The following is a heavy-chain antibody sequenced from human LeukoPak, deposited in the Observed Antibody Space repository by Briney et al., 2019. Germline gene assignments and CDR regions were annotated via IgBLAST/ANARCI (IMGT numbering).Heavy chain of an antibody. J-gene: IGHJ4*02. CDR1: GFTFSSYA. V-gene: IGHV3-49*04. CDR2: IRSKPYGETA. D-gene: IGHD3-22*01. CDR3: TKFGAYYFDNSASESFDY. Sequence: PGGSLRLSCAASGFTFSSYAMHWVRQAPGKGLESVGFIRSKPYGETADYAASVRGRFIISRDDSKSIAYLQMNSLKPEDTAVYYCTKFGAYYFDNSASESFDYWGQGTLVTVSS.